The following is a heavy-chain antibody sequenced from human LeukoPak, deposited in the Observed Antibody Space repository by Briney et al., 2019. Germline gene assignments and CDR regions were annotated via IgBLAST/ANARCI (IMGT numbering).Heavy chain of an antibody. J-gene: IGHJ4*02. V-gene: IGHV6-1*01. Sequence: SQTLSLTCAISGDSVSSNSAAWNWIRQSPSRGLEWLGRTYYKSKWYNDYAVSVKSRTTINPDTSKNQFSLQLNSVTPEDTAVHYCARERVFDSSGYYSIDYWGQGTLVTVSS. CDR1: GDSVSSNSAA. CDR3: ARERVFDSSGYYSIDY. D-gene: IGHD3-22*01. CDR2: TYYKSKWYN.